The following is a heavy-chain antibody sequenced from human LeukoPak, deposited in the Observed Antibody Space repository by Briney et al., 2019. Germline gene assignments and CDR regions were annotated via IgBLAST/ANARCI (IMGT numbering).Heavy chain of an antibody. CDR3: AKGPLYDFWSGYYPFDY. CDR1: GFTFSTYW. V-gene: IGHV3-74*01. J-gene: IGHJ4*02. D-gene: IGHD3-3*01. CDR2: IKNDGSST. Sequence: GGSLRLSCAASGFTFSTYWMHWVRQAPGTGLVWVSLIKNDGSSTTYADSVKGRFTISRDNSKNTLYLQMNSLRAEDTAVYYCAKGPLYDFWSGYYPFDYWGQGTLVTVSS.